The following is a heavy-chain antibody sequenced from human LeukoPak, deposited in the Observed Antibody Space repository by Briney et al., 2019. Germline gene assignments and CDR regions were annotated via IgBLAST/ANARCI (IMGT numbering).Heavy chain of an antibody. CDR2: VLGSGVPT. V-gene: IGHV3-23*01. CDR1: RIIFSEFG. CDR3: AKDPNGDYIGTFDI. Sequence: GGSLRLSCAASRIIFSEFGMSWVRQAPGKGLEGVATVLGSGVPTYYAESVQGRFTISRDNYKNTLYLQMSSLRAEDTAIYYCAKDPNGDYIGTFDIWGQGTMVIVS. J-gene: IGHJ3*02. D-gene: IGHD4-17*01.